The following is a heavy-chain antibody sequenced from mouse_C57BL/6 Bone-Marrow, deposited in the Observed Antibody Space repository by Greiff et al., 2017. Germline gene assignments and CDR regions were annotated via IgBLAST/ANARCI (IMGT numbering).Heavy chain of an antibody. D-gene: IGHD2-4*01. Sequence: LVKPGASVKISCKASGYSFTDYNMNWVKQSNGKSLEWIGVINPNYGTTSYNQKFKGNATLTVDQSSSTAYLQHNSLTSEDSAVYYCARGYDYDYAMDYWGQGTTVTVSS. CDR1: GYSFTDYN. CDR2: INPNYGTT. J-gene: IGHJ4*01. CDR3: ARGYDYDYAMDY. V-gene: IGHV1-39*01.